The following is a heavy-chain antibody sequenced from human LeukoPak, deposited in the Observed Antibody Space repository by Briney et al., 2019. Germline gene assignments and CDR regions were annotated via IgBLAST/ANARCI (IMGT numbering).Heavy chain of an antibody. CDR3: ANSDNWND. Sequence: GGSLRLSCAASGFTFRDYYMHWVRQAPGKGLEWVSAISGSGGSTYYADSVKGRFTISRDNSKNTLYLQMNSLRAEDTAVYYCANSDNWNDWGQGTLVTVSS. D-gene: IGHD1-1*01. J-gene: IGHJ4*02. CDR1: GFTFRDYY. V-gene: IGHV3-23*01. CDR2: ISGSGGST.